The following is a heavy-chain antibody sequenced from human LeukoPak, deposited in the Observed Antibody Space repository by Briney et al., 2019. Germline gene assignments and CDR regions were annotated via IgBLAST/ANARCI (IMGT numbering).Heavy chain of an antibody. D-gene: IGHD3-22*01. CDR1: GYTFTGYY. J-gene: IGHJ4*02. V-gene: IGHV1-2*02. CDR3: VKSGFAADYFDY. Sequence: GASVKVSCKASGYTFTGYYMHWVRQAPGQGLEWMGWINPNSGGTNYAQKFQSRVTMTRDTSISTAYMELSRLRSDDTAVYYCVKSGFAADYFDYWGQGTLVTVSS. CDR2: INPNSGGT.